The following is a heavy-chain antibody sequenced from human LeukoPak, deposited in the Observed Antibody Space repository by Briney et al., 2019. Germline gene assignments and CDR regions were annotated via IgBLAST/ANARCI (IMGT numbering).Heavy chain of an antibody. CDR2: ISSSSSYT. D-gene: IGHD6-19*01. V-gene: IGHV3-11*06. CDR1: GFTFRDYY. Sequence: GSLRLSCAASGFTFRDYYMSWIRQAPGKGLGWVSYISSSSSYTNYADSVKGRFTISRDNAKNSLYLQMNSLRAEDTAVYYCARVEGIAVAENAFDIWGQGTMVTVSS. J-gene: IGHJ3*02. CDR3: ARVEGIAVAENAFDI.